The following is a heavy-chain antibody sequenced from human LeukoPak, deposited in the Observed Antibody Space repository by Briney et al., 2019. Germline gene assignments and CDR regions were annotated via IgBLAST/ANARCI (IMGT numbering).Heavy chain of an antibody. D-gene: IGHD5-18*01. CDR3: ARGVGIQLWTYFDY. CDR2: IYYSGST. V-gene: IGHV4-61*01. J-gene: IGHJ4*02. Sequence: SETLSLTCTVSGGSVSSGSYYWSWIRQPPGKGLEWIGYIYYSGSTNYNPSLKSRVTISVDTSKNQFSLKLSSVTAADTAVYYCARGVGIQLWTYFDYRGQGTLVTVSS. CDR1: GGSVSSGSYY.